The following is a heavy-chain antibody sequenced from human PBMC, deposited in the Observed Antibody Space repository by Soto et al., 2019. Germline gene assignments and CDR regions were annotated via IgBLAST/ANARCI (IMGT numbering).Heavy chain of an antibody. Sequence: GGSLRLSCAASGFIFSSYAMNWVRQTPGKGLEWVSSISGSGGSTCYADSVKGRFTISRDNSKNTLYLQMNSLRAEDTAVYYCAKMYYYGSGRPLYFDYWGQGPLVTVSS. CDR3: AKMYYYGSGRPLYFDY. CDR1: GFIFSSYA. J-gene: IGHJ4*02. V-gene: IGHV3-23*01. CDR2: ISGSGGST. D-gene: IGHD3-10*01.